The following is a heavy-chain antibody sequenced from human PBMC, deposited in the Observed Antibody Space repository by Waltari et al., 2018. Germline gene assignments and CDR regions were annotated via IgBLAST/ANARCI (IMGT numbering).Heavy chain of an antibody. CDR2: MGGSTVRK. D-gene: IGHD1-26*01. CDR3: AKGISGTNSGIDF. CDR1: GFTFSTYA. J-gene: IGHJ4*02. Sequence: EVQLLESGGGLVQPGGSLRLSCAASGFTFSTYAMSWVRQAPGKGVGWVSIMGGSTVRKYNADSVKVRFTIARDNSKKRLYLKMNSLRAEDTAVFYCAKGISGTNSGIDFWGQGTLVTVSS. V-gene: IGHV3-23*01.